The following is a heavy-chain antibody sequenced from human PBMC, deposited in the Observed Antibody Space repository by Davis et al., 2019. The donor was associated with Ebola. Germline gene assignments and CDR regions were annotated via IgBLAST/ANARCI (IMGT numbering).Heavy chain of an antibody. Sequence: ASVKVSCKTSGGTFTNYAVNWVRQAPGQGLEWMGRINPNSGGTNYAQKFQGRVTMTRDTSISTAYMELSRLRSDDTAVYYCARGLYSSSWIGGWFDPWGQGTLVTVSS. D-gene: IGHD6-13*01. CDR3: ARGLYSSSWIGGWFDP. CDR1: GGTFTNYA. V-gene: IGHV1-2*06. CDR2: INPNSGGT. J-gene: IGHJ5*02.